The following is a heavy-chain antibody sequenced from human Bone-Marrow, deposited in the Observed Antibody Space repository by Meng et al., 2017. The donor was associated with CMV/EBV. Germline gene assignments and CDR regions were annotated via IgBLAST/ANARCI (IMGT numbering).Heavy chain of an antibody. V-gene: IGHV1-2*02. D-gene: IGHD1-20*01. CDR2: INPNSGGT. Sequence: GESLKISCKASGYTFTGYYMHWVRQAPGQGLEWMGWINPNSGGTNYAQKFQGRVTMTRDTSISTAYMELSRLRSDDTAVYYCARTLTGTTEFDYWGQGTLVTVSS. J-gene: IGHJ4*02. CDR1: GYTFTGYY. CDR3: ARTLTGTTEFDY.